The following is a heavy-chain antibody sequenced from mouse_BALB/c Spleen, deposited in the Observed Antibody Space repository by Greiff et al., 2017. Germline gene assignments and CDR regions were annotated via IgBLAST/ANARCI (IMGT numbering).Heavy chain of an antibody. CDR2: INSNGGST. CDR1: GFTFRSYY. CDR3: ARRGEKTYYFAY. J-gene: IGHJ2*01. Sequence: DVMLVESGGGLVKLGGSLKLSCAASGFTFRSYYMSWVRQTPEKRLELVAAINSNGGSTYYPDTVKGRFTISRDNAKNTLYLQMSSLKSEDTALYYCARRGEKTYYFAYGGQGTTVTVSA. V-gene: IGHV5-6-2*01. D-gene: IGHD6-2*01.